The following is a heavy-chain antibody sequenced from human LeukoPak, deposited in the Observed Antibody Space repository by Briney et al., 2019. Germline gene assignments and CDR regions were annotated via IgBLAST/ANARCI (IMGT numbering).Heavy chain of an antibody. V-gene: IGHV1-69*13. Sequence: SVKSSCKASGGTFSSYVISWGRQAPRQKVEWMGGIIPIFSTANYAQKFQGRVTNTEDESTSTAYMELSSLRSEDTAVYYWARDEKNYYDSSGYGMDYWGQGTLVTVYS. CDR2: IIPIFSTA. CDR3: ARDEKNYYDSSGYGMDY. J-gene: IGHJ4*02. CDR1: GGTFSSYV. D-gene: IGHD3-22*01.